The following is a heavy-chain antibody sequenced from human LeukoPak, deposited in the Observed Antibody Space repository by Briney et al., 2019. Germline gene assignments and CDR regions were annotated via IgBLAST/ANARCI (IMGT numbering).Heavy chain of an antibody. D-gene: IGHD1-26*01. J-gene: IGHJ5*02. CDR2: IIPMFGTA. CDR1: GYTFTGYY. V-gene: IGHV1-69*06. Sequence: ASVKVSRKASGYTFTGYYMHWVRQAPGQGLEWMGGIIPMFGTANYAQKFQDRVTITADKSTSTAYMELSSLRSEDTAVYYCARDNSVGDVAWWFDPWGQGTLVTVSS. CDR3: ARDNSVGDVAWWFDP.